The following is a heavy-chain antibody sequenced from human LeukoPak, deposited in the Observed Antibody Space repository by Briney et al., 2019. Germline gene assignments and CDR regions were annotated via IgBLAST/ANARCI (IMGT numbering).Heavy chain of an antibody. CDR2: IKPDGSEK. CDR1: GFTFSNYW. CDR3: AKVSSSSWGIFDY. V-gene: IGHV3-7*01. J-gene: IGHJ4*02. D-gene: IGHD6-13*01. Sequence: GGSLRLSCAASGFTFSNYWVTWVRQAPGKGLEWVANIKPDGSEKYYVDSVKGRFTISRDNAKNSLFLQMNSLRAEDTAVYYCAKVSSSSWGIFDYWGQGTLVTVSS.